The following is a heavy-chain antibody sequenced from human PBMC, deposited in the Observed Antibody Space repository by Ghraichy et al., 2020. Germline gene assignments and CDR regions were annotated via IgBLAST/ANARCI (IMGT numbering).Heavy chain of an antibody. CDR2: ISRRSTSMI. V-gene: IGHV3-48*04. J-gene: IGHJ4*02. Sequence: GSLRLSCAASGFVFSRCSMNWVRQAPGKELEWVSYISRRSTSMIFYADSVKGRFTVSRDDARDSLYLQMNSLRAEDTAIYYCARDAELDSWGPGTLVTVSS. CDR1: GFVFSRCS. CDR3: ARDAELDS. D-gene: IGHD1-26*01.